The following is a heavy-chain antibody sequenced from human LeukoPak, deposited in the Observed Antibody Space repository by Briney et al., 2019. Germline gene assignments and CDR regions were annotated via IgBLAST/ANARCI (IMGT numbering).Heavy chain of an antibody. J-gene: IGHJ6*03. CDR1: GGSISSGSYY. CDR2: IYTSGST. V-gene: IGHV4-61*02. Sequence: PSETLSLTCTVSGGSISSGSYYWSWIRQPAGKGLEWIGRIYTSGSTNYNPSLKSRVTISVDTSKNQFSLKLSSVTAADTAVYYCARHGDSSSSAYYYYYYMDVWGKGTTVTVSS. CDR3: ARHGDSSSSAYYYYYYMDV. D-gene: IGHD6-13*01.